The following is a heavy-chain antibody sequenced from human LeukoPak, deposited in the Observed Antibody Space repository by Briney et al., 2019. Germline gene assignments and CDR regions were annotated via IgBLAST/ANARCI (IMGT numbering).Heavy chain of an antibody. J-gene: IGHJ4*02. CDR2: ISSSSSYI. D-gene: IGHD1-26*01. CDR3: ARGDSGSYQNFDY. CDR1: GFTFSSYA. Sequence: GGSLRLSCTASGFTFSSYAMHWVRQAPGKGLEWVSSISSSSSYIYYADSVKGRFTISRDNAKNSLYLQMNSLRAEDTAVYYCARGDSGSYQNFDYWGQGTLVTVSS. V-gene: IGHV3-21*01.